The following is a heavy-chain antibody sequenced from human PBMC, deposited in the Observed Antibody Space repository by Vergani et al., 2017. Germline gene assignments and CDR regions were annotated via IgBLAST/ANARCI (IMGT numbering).Heavy chain of an antibody. V-gene: IGHV3-30*03. CDR3: AREYSSTSGRAFDF. CDR1: GFSFGSYG. J-gene: IGHJ3*01. CDR2: ISNDGGNK. D-gene: IGHD2-2*01. Sequence: QVQLVESGGNVVQSGTSLRLSCAASGFSFGSYGMHWVRQSPGKGLEWVAVISNDGGNKYYADSVKGRFTISRDSAKNSLYLQMDSLRAEDTAVYYCAREYSSTSGRAFDFWGQGTKVTVSS.